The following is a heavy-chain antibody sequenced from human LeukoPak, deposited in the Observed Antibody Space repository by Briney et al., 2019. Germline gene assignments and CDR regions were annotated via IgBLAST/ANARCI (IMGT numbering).Heavy chain of an antibody. V-gene: IGHV3-21*04. CDR2: ISSSSSYI. Sequence: TGGSLRLSCAASGFTFSSYSMNWVRQAPGKGLEWVSSISSSSSYIYYADSVKGRFTISRDNSKNTLYLQMNSLRAEDTAVYYCAKETPTIFGVVQDYWGQGTLVTVSS. D-gene: IGHD3-3*01. J-gene: IGHJ4*02. CDR1: GFTFSSYS. CDR3: AKETPTIFGVVQDY.